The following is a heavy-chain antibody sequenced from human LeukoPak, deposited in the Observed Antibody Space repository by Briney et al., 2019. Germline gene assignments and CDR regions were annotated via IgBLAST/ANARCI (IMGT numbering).Heavy chain of an antibody. V-gene: IGHV1-46*01. J-gene: IGHJ4*02. D-gene: IGHD3-22*01. CDR1: GYTITSYY. CDR2: INPSGGST. CDR3: ARDLDYYDSSGYENNDY. Sequence: ASVKVSSKASGYTITSYYMHWVRQAPGQGLEWMGIINPSGGSTSYAQKFQGRVTMTRDTSTSTVYMELSSLRSEDTAVYYCARDLDYYDSSGYENNDYWGQGTLVTVSS.